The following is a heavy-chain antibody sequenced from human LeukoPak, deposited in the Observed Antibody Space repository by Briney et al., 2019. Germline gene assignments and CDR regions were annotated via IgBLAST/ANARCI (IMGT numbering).Heavy chain of an antibody. CDR2: IDPSDSST. Sequence: KHGESLKIFCKGSGYSFANWITWVRQMPGKGLEWMGRIDPSDSSTNYSPSFQGHVTISVDKSIKTAYLQWSSLEASDTAIYYCARGSGWTEYWGQGTLVTVSS. J-gene: IGHJ4*02. CDR1: GYSFANW. D-gene: IGHD3-3*01. CDR3: ARGSGWTEY. V-gene: IGHV5-10-1*01.